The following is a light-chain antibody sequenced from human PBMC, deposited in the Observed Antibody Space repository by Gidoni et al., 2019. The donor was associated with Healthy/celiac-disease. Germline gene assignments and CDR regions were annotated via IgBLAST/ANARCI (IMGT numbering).Light chain of an antibody. V-gene: IGKV1-39*01. CDR1: QSISSY. Sequence: IQMNQSPSSLSASVGARVTITCRASQSISSYLNWYQQQPGKAPKLLIYAASSLQSGVPSRFSGSGSGTDFTLTISSLQPEDFATYYWQQSYSTPRAFGQGTKVEIK. CDR2: AAS. CDR3: QQSYSTPRA. J-gene: IGKJ1*01.